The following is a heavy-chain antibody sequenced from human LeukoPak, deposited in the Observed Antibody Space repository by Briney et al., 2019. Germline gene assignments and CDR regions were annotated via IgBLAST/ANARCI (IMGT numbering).Heavy chain of an antibody. V-gene: IGHV4-38-2*01. Sequence: SETLSLTCAVSGYSISSGYYWGWLRQPPGKGLEWIGSIYHSGSTYYNPSLKGRVTISVDTSKNQFSLTLSSVTAADTAVYYCARLLGVVVPAAIGYWGQGTLVTVSS. CDR2: IYHSGST. CDR3: ARLLGVVVPAAIGY. D-gene: IGHD2-2*01. J-gene: IGHJ4*02. CDR1: GYSISSGYY.